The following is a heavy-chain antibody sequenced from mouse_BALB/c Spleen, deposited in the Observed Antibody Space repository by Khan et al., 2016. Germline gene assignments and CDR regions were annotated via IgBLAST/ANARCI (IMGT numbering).Heavy chain of an antibody. J-gene: IGHJ4*01. CDR1: GFNIKDYY. CDR3: SRGAYPGSSMDY. Sequence: EVQLQQSGAELVRPGALVKLSCKASGFNIKDYYMHWVKQRPEQGLEWIGWIDPENGNTIYNPKFQGKASITADTSSNTAYLQLSSLTSEDTAVASCSRGAYPGSSMDYWGQGTSVTVSS. CDR2: IDPENGNT. V-gene: IGHV14-1*02. D-gene: IGHD1-1*01.